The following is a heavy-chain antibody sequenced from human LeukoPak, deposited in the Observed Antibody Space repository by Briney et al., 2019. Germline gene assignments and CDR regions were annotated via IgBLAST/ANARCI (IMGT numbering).Heavy chain of an antibody. V-gene: IGHV3-7*01. CDR3: ARDPGSSSFDL. J-gene: IGHJ4*02. CDR1: GFSFSSYW. D-gene: IGHD6-13*01. Sequence: GGFLRLSCTASGFSFSSYWMSWVRQTPEKGLEFVANINQDGSVTNYVDSLKGRCTISRDNAKKSLYLEIRSLRADDTALYYCARDPGSSSFDLWGQGTLVTVSS. CDR2: INQDGSVT.